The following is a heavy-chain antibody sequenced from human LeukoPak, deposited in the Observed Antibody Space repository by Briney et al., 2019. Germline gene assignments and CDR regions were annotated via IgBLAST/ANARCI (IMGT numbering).Heavy chain of an antibody. CDR1: GGSISSYY. CDR2: IYYSGST. V-gene: IGHV4-59*01. Sequence: PSETLSLTCTVSGGSISSYYWSWIRQPPGKGLEWIGYIYYSGSTNYNPSLKSRVTISVDTSKNQFSLKLSSVTAADTAVYYCARARIAAAGNNYYYDMDVWGQGTTVTVSS. D-gene: IGHD6-13*01. J-gene: IGHJ6*02. CDR3: ARARIAAAGNNYYYDMDV.